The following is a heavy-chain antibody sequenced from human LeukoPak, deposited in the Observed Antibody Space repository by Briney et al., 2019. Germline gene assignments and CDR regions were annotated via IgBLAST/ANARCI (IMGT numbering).Heavy chain of an antibody. CDR3: ARDRRGCSGGSCSQYFDY. V-gene: IGHV3-53*04. Sequence: GGSLRLSCAASGFTVSSNYMSWVRQAPGKGLEWVSVIYSGGSTYYADSVKGRFTISRHNSKNTLYLQMNSLRAEDTAVYYCARDRRGCSGGSCSQYFDYWGQGTLVTVSS. CDR1: GFTVSSNY. D-gene: IGHD2-15*01. J-gene: IGHJ4*02. CDR2: IYSGGST.